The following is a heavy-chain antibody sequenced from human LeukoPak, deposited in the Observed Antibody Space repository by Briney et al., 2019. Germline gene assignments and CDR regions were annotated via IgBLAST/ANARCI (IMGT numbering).Heavy chain of an antibody. Sequence: GEALKSSCQASGYTFTSYWISWLRQMPGGGLEWMGRIDPSDSYTNYSPSFQGHVTISADKSITTAYLQWSSLKASDTAIYYCTGHPGIASDLGVWGQGTTVTVSS. CDR3: TGHPGIASDLGV. J-gene: IGHJ6*02. D-gene: IGHD6-13*01. CDR2: IDPSDSYT. CDR1: GYTFTSYW. V-gene: IGHV5-10-1*01.